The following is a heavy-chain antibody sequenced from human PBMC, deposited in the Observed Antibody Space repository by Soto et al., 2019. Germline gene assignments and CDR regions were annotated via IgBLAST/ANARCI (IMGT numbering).Heavy chain of an antibody. CDR3: ARERHLYYGSGSYYRPYYYYGMDV. J-gene: IGHJ6*02. V-gene: IGHV4-34*01. D-gene: IGHD3-10*01. CDR1: GGSISSGGYS. CDR2: INHSGST. Sequence: PSETLALTCAVSGGSISSGGYSWSWIRQPPGKGLEWIGEINHSGSTNYNPSLKSRVTISVDTSKNQFSLKLSSVTAADTAVYYCARERHLYYGSGSYYRPYYYYGMDVWGQGTTVTVSS.